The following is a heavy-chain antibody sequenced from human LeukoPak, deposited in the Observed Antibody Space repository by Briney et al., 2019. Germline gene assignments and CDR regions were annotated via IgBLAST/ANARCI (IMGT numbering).Heavy chain of an antibody. D-gene: IGHD1-7*01. CDR1: GFTFSSFW. CDR2: IKEDGSEK. J-gene: IGHJ4*02. V-gene: IGHV3-7*01. Sequence: TGGSLRLSCTASGFTFSSFWMNWVRQAPGKRLEWVATIKEDGSEKYYVDSVKGRFTISRDNANNSLYLQMNSLRDEDTAVYYCARPGNFVFEYWGQGTLVTVSS. CDR3: ARPGNFVFEY.